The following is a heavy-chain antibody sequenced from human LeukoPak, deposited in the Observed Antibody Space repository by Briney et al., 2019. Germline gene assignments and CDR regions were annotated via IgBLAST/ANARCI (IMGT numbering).Heavy chain of an antibody. J-gene: IGHJ4*02. CDR2: IKQDGSNK. CDR3: VRGGRSVDY. Sequence: GGSLRLSCATSGFTFSGYWMSWVRQAPGKGLEWLANIKQDGSNKNYVDSVKGRFTISRDNAKNSLYLQMNSLRAEDTAMYYCVRGGRSVDYWGQGTLVTVSS. V-gene: IGHV3-7*01. CDR1: GFTFSGYW.